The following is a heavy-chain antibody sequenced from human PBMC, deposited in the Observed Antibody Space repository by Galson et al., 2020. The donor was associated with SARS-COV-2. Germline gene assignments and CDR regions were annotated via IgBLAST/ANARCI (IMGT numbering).Heavy chain of an antibody. D-gene: IGHD5-18*01. CDR1: GFTFSSYW. J-gene: IGHJ4*02. V-gene: IGHV3-7*01. Sequence: QLGESLKISCAASGFTFSSYWMSWVRQAPGKGLEWVANIKQDGSEKYYVDSVKGRFTISRDNAKNSLYLQMNSLRAEDTAVYYCARESGTDTARVRDYWGQGTLVTVSS. CDR2: IKQDGSEK. CDR3: ARESGTDTARVRDY.